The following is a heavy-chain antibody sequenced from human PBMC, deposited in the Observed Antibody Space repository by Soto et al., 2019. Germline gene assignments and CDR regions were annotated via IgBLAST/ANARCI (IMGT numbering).Heavy chain of an antibody. CDR3: ATPARDFYGPFYQHSGLDV. Sequence: QVQLVQSGPEVKKTGSSMKVSCKASGGPFRGYGVNWVRQAPGQGLEWIGGIIPNFGAPNYAQKLQGRVSITADEVTSTVYMELKGLRSDDTAVYYCATPARDFYGPFYQHSGLDVWGQGTRLTVSS. CDR1: GGPFRGYG. CDR2: IIPNFGAP. V-gene: IGHV1-69*01. D-gene: IGHD3-16*01. J-gene: IGHJ6*02.